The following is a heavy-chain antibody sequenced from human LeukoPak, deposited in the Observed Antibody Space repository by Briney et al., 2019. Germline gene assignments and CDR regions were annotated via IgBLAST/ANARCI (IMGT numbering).Heavy chain of an antibody. D-gene: IGHD2-21*02. V-gene: IGHV3-33*01. CDR3: ARDGCGGDCYSHDY. J-gene: IGHJ4*02. Sequence: PGGSLRLSCAASGFIFSSYGMHWVRQAPGKGLEGVAVIWFDGSKKYYADSVKGRITISRDDSKNTLYLQMNSLRAEDTAVYYCARDGCGGDCYSHDYWGQGTLVTVSS. CDR1: GFIFSSYG. CDR2: IWFDGSKK.